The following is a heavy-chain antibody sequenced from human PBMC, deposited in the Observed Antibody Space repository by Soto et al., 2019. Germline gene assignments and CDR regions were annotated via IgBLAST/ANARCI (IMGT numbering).Heavy chain of an antibody. CDR3: ARGRGYGYGIDY. CDR2: NQYGAST. J-gene: IGHJ4*02. CDR1: GVSVSSGDHY. D-gene: IGHD5-18*01. Sequence: QVQLQESGPGLVKPSQTLSLTCTVSGVSVSSGDHYWSWLRQPPGKGLESIVYNQYGASTCYNPSLTSRTSISVDTSKNQFSLMLRSVTAADTAVYYCARGRGYGYGIDYWGQGTLVTVSS. V-gene: IGHV4-30-4*01.